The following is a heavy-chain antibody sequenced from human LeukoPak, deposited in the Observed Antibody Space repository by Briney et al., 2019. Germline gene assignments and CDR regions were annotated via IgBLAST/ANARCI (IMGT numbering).Heavy chain of an antibody. CDR3: ARDRNYYDSSGSRY. CDR2: ISAYNGNT. D-gene: IGHD3-22*01. V-gene: IGHV1-18*01. CDR1: GHTFTSYG. Sequence: GASVKVSCKASGHTFTSYGISWVRQAPGQGLEWMGWISAYNGNTNYAQRLQGRVTMTTDTSTSTAYMELRSLRSDDTAVYYCARDRNYYDSSGSRYWGQGTMVTVSS. J-gene: IGHJ3*01.